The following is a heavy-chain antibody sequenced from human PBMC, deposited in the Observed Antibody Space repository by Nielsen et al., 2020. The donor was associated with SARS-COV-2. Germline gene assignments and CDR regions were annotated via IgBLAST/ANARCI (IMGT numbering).Heavy chain of an antibody. D-gene: IGHD5-18*01. J-gene: IGHJ4*02. V-gene: IGHV3-53*01. CDR3: AREFALRDTAYFDY. CDR2: IYSDGST. Sequence: GGSLKLSCTASGFTFSTYDMNWVRQAPGKGLQWVSLIYSDGSTKYADSVKGRFTISRDNSRNTVYLQMNSLRPEDTAVYYCAREFALRDTAYFDYWGQGTLVTVSS. CDR1: GFTFSTYD.